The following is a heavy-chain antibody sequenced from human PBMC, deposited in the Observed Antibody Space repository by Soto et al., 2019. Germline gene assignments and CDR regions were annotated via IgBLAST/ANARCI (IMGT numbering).Heavy chain of an antibody. Sequence: SETLSLTCTVSGGSISSSGYYWGWIRQPPGKGLEWIGSIYYSGSTYYNPSLKSRVTISVDTSKNQFSLKLSSVTAADTAVYYCARSHRKYYYDSSGYPNFDYWGQGTLVTVSS. CDR3: ARSHRKYYYDSSGYPNFDY. CDR2: IYYSGST. CDR1: GGSISSSGYY. D-gene: IGHD3-22*01. V-gene: IGHV4-39*01. J-gene: IGHJ4*02.